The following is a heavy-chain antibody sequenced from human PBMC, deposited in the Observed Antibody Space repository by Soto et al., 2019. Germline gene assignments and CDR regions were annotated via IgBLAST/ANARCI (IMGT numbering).Heavy chain of an antibody. J-gene: IGHJ3*01. D-gene: IGHD3-22*01. CDR1: GGSISSYY. V-gene: IGHV4-59*01. CDR3: ARIGGWYDSSGYYWGFDAFDF. Sequence: SETLSLTCTVSGGSISSYYWSWIRQPPVKGQERIGYIYYSGSTNYNPSLKSQVTISVDTSKNQFSLKLSSVTAADTAVYYCARIGGWYDSSGYYWGFDAFDFWGQGTMLTVS. CDR2: IYYSGST.